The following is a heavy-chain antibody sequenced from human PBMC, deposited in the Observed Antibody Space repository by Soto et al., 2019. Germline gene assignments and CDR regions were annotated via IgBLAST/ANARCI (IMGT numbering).Heavy chain of an antibody. CDR1: GGSISSYY. CDR3: ARGPLYSSSWYFDY. CDR2: IYYSGST. J-gene: IGHJ4*02. D-gene: IGHD6-13*01. V-gene: IGHV4-59*08. Sequence: SETLSLTCTVSGGSISSYYWSWIRQPPGKGLEWIGYIYYSGSTNYNPSLKSRVTISLDTSKNQFSLKLSSVTAADTAVYYCARGPLYSSSWYFDYWGQGTLVTVSS.